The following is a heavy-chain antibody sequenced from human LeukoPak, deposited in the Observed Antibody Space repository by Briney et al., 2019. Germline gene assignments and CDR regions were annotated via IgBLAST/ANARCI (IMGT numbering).Heavy chain of an antibody. CDR2: MKGTGET. CDR1: GLSFSSFA. Sequence: GSLTLSCAASGLSFSSFAMSWVRQAPARGLQWLSSMKGTGETFYADSVRGRFTLSSDDSRNTVYLQLNNLRVEDTAVYYCARASWVSSADAVWWGQGTVVTVSS. CDR3: ARASWVSSADAVW. D-gene: IGHD3-16*01. V-gene: IGHV3-23*01. J-gene: IGHJ4*02.